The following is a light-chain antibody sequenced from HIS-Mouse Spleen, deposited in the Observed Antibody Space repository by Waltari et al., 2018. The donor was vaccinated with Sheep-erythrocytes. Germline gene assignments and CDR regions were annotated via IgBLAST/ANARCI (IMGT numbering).Light chain of an antibody. Sequence: SYELTQPPSVSVSPGQTASITCSGDTLGDKYACWYQQKPGHSPVLVIYQDSKRPAGIPERFSGSNSGNTATLTISGTQAMDEADYYCQAWDSSTVVFGRGTKLTVL. J-gene: IGLJ2*01. CDR3: QAWDSSTVV. V-gene: IGLV3-1*01. CDR1: TLGDKY. CDR2: QDS.